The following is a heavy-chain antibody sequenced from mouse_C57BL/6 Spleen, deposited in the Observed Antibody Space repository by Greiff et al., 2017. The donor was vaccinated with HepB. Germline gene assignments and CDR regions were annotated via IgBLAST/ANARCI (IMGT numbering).Heavy chain of an antibody. CDR2: IWSGGST. CDR3: ARTRDYYLYFDY. D-gene: IGHD1-1*01. V-gene: IGHV2-2*01. J-gene: IGHJ2*01. Sequence: VMLVESGPGLVQPSQSLSITCTVSGFSLTSYGVHWVRQSPGKGLEWLGVIWSGGSTDYNAAFISRLSISKDNSKSQVFFKMNSLQADDTAIYYCARTRDYYLYFDYWGQGTTLTVSS. CDR1: GFSLTSYG.